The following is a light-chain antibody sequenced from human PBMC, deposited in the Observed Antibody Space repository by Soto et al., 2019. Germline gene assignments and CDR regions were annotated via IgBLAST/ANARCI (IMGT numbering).Light chain of an antibody. CDR1: QRLSSS. V-gene: IGKV3-15*01. CDR2: AAS. Sequence: ETLMTQSPAPLTVSPGERAALSCRTTQRLSSSQLAWYQQKPGQAPRLLIYAASTRATGIPARFIGNGSGTEFTLTISSLQSEDFAVYYCQQYGSSATFGQGTKVDIK. CDR3: QQYGSSAT. J-gene: IGKJ1*01.